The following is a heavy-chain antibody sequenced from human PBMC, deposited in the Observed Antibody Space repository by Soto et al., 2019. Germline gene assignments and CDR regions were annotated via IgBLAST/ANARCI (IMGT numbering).Heavy chain of an antibody. V-gene: IGHV4-4*02. CDR2: IYHSGST. D-gene: IGHD6-19*01. J-gene: IGHJ4*02. CDR1: GGSISSSNW. Sequence: QVQLQESGPGLVKPSGTLSLTCAVSGGSISSSNWWSWVRQPPGKRLEWIGEIYHSGSTNYNPSLKSRVTISVDKSKNQCSLRLRSVTAADTAVYYCATISSGWYSTFDYWGQGTLVTVSS. CDR3: ATISSGWYSTFDY.